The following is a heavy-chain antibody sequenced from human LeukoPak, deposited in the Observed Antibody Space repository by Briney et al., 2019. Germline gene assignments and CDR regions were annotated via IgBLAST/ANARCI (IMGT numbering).Heavy chain of an antibody. J-gene: IGHJ4*02. Sequence: KPSETLSLTCAVSGGSISSSNWWSWVRQPPGKGLEWIGEIYHSGSTNYNPSLKSRVTISVDTSKNQFSLKLSSVTAADTAVYYCARWSAGYCSSTSCQALSAFDYWGQGTLVTVSS. V-gene: IGHV4-4*02. CDR3: ARWSAGYCSSTSCQALSAFDY. CDR1: GGSISSSNW. CDR2: IYHSGST. D-gene: IGHD2-2*01.